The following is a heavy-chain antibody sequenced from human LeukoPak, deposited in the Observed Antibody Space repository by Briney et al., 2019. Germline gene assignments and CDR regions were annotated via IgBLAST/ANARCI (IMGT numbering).Heavy chain of an antibody. V-gene: IGHV3-21*01. Sequence: GGSLRFSCAASGFTFSSYSMNWVRQAPGKGLEWVSSISSSSTYIYYADSVKGRFTISRDNAKNSLYLQMNSLRAEDTAVYYCARGLYDYSNPDYWGQGTLVTVSS. CDR2: ISSSSTYI. CDR1: GFTFSSYS. J-gene: IGHJ4*02. CDR3: ARGLYDYSNPDY. D-gene: IGHD4-11*01.